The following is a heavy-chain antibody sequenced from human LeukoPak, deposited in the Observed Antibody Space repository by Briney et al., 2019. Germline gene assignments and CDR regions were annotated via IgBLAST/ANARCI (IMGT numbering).Heavy chain of an antibody. J-gene: IGHJ4*02. Sequence: GGSLRLSCATSGFTFSSYAMSWVRQAPGKGLEWVSTVSGGGGSTWYADSVKGRFTISRDNSKNTLYLQMNSLRAEDTAVYYCATYVRGDFDYWGRGTLVTVSS. CDR3: ATYVRGDFDY. CDR2: VSGGGGST. CDR1: GFTFSSYA. D-gene: IGHD3-10*02. V-gene: IGHV3-23*01.